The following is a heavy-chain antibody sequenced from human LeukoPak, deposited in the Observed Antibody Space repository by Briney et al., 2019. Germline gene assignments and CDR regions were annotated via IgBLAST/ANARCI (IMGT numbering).Heavy chain of an antibody. D-gene: IGHD6-19*01. CDR2: ISSSSSYI. J-gene: IGHJ4*02. Sequence: GGSLRLSCAASGFTFSSYSVNWVRQAPGKGLEWVSSISSSSSYIYYADSVKGRFTTSRDNAKNSLYLQMNSLRAEDTAVYYCARDSDLGYSSGWLLAPNDYWGQGPLVTVSS. V-gene: IGHV3-21*01. CDR1: GFTFSSYS. CDR3: ARDSDLGYSSGWLLAPNDY.